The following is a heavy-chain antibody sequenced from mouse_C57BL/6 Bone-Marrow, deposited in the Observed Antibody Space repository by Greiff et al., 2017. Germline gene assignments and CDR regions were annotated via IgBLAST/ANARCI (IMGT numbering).Heavy chain of an antibody. CDR2: IDPENGDN. CDR1: GFNIKDDY. J-gene: IGHJ3*01. Sequence: VRLQQSGAELVRPGASVKLSCTASGFNIKDDYMHWVKQRPEQGLEWIGWIDPENGDNEYASEFQGKATITVDTSSNTAYLQLSSLTAEDAAVYYCTRIAYWGQGTLVTVSA. V-gene: IGHV14-4*01. CDR3: TRIAY.